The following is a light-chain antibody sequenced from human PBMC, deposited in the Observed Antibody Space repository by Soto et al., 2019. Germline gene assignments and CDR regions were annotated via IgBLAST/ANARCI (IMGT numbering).Light chain of an antibody. J-gene: IGKJ1*01. V-gene: IGKV1-5*03. CDR2: KAS. Sequence: DLQMTQSPSHLSASVVYLFPITLLASQTISSWLAWYQQKPGKDPKLLIYKASTLKSGVQSRFSGSGSGTEFTLTISSMQPDDFATYYCKHYNSYSEAFGQGNKVDIK. CDR3: KHYNSYSEA. CDR1: QTISSW.